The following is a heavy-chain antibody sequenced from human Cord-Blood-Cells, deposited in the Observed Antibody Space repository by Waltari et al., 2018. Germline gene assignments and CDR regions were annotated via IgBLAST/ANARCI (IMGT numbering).Heavy chain of an antibody. V-gene: IGHV1-46*01. CDR2: IKPRGGST. D-gene: IGHD1-26*01. CDR3: GRDLPSGSYYVDY. J-gene: IGHJ4*02. CDR1: GYTFTSYY. Sequence: QVQLVQSGAEVKKPGASVKVSCKASGYTFTSYYMHWVRQAPGQGLEWMGIIKPRGGSTSYAQKFQGRVTMTRDTSTSTVYMELSSLRSEDTAVYYCGRDLPSGSYYVDYWGQGTLVTVSS.